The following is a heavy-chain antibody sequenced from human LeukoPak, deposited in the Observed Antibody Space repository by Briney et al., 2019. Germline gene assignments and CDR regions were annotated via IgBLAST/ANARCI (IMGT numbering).Heavy chain of an antibody. CDR3: AREVDDNDY. CDR2: INPNNGGT. CDR1: GYTFTGYY. J-gene: IGHJ4*02. V-gene: IGHV1-2*02. Sequence: ASVTVSCKASGYTFTGYYMHWVRQAPGQGLEGMGWINPNNGGTNYAQKFQGRVTMTRDTPITKAYMELSRLRSGDTAGYYCAREVDDNDYWGQGTLVTVSS.